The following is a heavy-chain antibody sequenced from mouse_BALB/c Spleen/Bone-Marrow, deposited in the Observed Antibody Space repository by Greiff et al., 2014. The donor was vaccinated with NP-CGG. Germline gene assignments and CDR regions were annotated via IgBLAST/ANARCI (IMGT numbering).Heavy chain of an antibody. CDR2: IWAGGST. CDR1: GFSLTSYG. D-gene: IGHD2-14*01. V-gene: IGHV2-9*02. J-gene: IGHJ2*01. Sequence: VQLQQSGPGLVAPSQTLSITCTVSGFSLTSYGVHWVRQPPGKGPEWLGVIWAGGSTNYNSALMSRLSISKDNSKSQVFLKMNSLQTDDTAMYYCARVIRYESYFDYWGQGTTLTVSS. CDR3: ARVIRYESYFDY.